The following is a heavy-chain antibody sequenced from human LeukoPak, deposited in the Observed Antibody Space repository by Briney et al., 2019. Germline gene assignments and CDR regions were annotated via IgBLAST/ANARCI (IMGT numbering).Heavy chain of an antibody. V-gene: IGHV1-69*13. CDR3: ARDGIIVGDIGWIRVDYYYYMDV. Sequence: VASVKVSCKASGGTFSSYAISWVRQAPGQGLEWMGGIIPIFGTANYAQKFQGRVTITADESTSTAYMELSSLRSEDTAVYYCARDGIIVGDIGWIRVDYYYYMDVWGKGTTVTVSS. CDR2: IIPIFGTA. CDR1: GGTFSSYA. D-gene: IGHD5-18*01. J-gene: IGHJ6*03.